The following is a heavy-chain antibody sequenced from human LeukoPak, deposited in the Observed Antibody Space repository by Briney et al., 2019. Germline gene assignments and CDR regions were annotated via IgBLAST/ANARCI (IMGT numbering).Heavy chain of an antibody. CDR2: INPNSGGT. D-gene: IGHD2-15*01. CDR3: AREGRYCSGGSCYSYWFDP. V-gene: IGHV1-2*06. J-gene: IGHJ5*02. CDR1: GYTFTGYY. Sequence: GASVKVSCKASGYTFTGYYMHWVRQAPGQGLEWMGQINPNSGGTNYAQKFQGRVTMTRDTSISTAYMELSRLRSDDTAVYYCAREGRYCSGGSCYSYWFDPWGQGTLVTVSS.